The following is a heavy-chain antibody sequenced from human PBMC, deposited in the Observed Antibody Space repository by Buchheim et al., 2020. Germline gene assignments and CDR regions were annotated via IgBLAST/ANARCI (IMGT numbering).Heavy chain of an antibody. Sequence: EVQLVESGGGLVQPGGSLRLSCAASGFTFSRYEMNWVRQAPGKGLEWISYISNSGTAIYYTDSVKGRFTISRDNAKHSLYLQMNSLRAEDTAVYYCAKEGDYVGYFDFWGQGTL. V-gene: IGHV3-48*03. CDR1: GFTFSRYE. D-gene: IGHD4-17*01. J-gene: IGHJ4*02. CDR2: ISNSGTAI. CDR3: AKEGDYVGYFDF.